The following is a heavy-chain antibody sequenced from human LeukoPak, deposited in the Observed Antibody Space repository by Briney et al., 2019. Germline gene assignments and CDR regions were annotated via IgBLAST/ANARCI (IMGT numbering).Heavy chain of an antibody. CDR1: GGSISSGDYY. J-gene: IGHJ3*02. Sequence: SETLSLTCTVSGGSISSGDYYWSWIRQPPGKGLEWIGYIYYSGSTYYNPSLKSRVTISVDTSKNQFSLKLSSVTAADTAVYYCARGLGETDAFDIWGQGTMVTVPS. D-gene: IGHD1-26*01. CDR2: IYYSGST. V-gene: IGHV4-30-4*08. CDR3: ARGLGETDAFDI.